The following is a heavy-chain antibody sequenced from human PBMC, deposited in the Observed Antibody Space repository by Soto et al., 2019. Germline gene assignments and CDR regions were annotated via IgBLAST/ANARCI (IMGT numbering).Heavy chain of an antibody. V-gene: IGHV3-30-3*01. CDR3: ARDPHPPNTFDAFDL. D-gene: IGHD2-8*01. Sequence: QVLLVESGGGVVQPGRSLRLSCAASGFTFSNYPMHWARQVPGKGLEGVTLVSFDGDFKNYADSVKGRLTISRDKSKKTMYLHMIKLSPEDTAKYACARDPHPPNTFDAFDLWGHGTMVTVSS. CDR2: VSFDGDFK. J-gene: IGHJ3*01. CDR1: GFTFSNYP.